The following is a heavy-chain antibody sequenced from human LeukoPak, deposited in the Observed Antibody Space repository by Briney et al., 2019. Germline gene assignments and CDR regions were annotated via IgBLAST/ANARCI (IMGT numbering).Heavy chain of an antibody. V-gene: IGHV3-9*01. CDR3: AKDMKGAAGLDY. J-gene: IGHJ4*02. CDR1: GFTFDDYA. CDR2: ITWNSGSI. D-gene: IGHD6-13*01. Sequence: AGGSLRLSCAASGFTFDDYAMNWVRQAPGKGLEWVSRITWNSGSIDYADSVKGRFTISRDNAKNSLYLQMNTLRAEDTALYYCAKDMKGAAGLDYWGQGTLVTVSS.